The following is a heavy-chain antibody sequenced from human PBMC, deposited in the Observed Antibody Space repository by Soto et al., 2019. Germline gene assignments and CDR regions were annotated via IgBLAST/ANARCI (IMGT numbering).Heavy chain of an antibody. J-gene: IGHJ4*02. CDR2: IYDSGST. CDR3: ARYRRGTGWYYLDY. CDR1: GASTSGNY. V-gene: IGHV4-59*01. D-gene: IGHD6-19*01. Sequence: PSETLSLTCTVSGASTSGNYWSWIRQPPGKGLEWIGYIYDSGSTNYSPSLQSRVTMSVDRSKNQFSLALTSVTAADTALYFCARYRRGTGWYYLDYWGQGILVTLSS.